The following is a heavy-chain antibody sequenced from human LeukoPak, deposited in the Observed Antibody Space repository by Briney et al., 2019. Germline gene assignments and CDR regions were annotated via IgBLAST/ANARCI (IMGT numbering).Heavy chain of an antibody. D-gene: IGHD1-26*01. V-gene: IGHV3-48*04. J-gene: IGHJ4*02. CDR1: GFTFSTDS. CDR2: ISSSGSTI. CDR3: ARDRWELQTRGWERYFDY. Sequence: PGGSLRLSCAASGFTFSTDSMNSVRQAPGKGLEWVSYISSSGSTIYYADSVKGRFTISRDNAKNSLYLQMNSLRAEDTAGYYCARDRWELQTRGWERYFDYWGQGTLVTVSS.